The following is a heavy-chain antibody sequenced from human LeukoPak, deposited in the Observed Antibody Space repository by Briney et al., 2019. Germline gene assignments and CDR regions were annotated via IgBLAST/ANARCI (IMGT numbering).Heavy chain of an antibody. CDR3: AKDFPIYSNGHYYGMDV. D-gene: IGHD4-11*01. CDR1: GFTFSSYG. J-gene: IGHJ6*02. V-gene: IGHV3-30*18. Sequence: GGSLRLPCAASGFTFSSYGMHWVRQAPGKGLEWVAVISYDGSNKYYADSVKGRFTISRDNSKNTLYLQMNSLRAEDTAVYYCAKDFPIYSNGHYYGMDVWGQGTTVTVSS. CDR2: ISYDGSNK.